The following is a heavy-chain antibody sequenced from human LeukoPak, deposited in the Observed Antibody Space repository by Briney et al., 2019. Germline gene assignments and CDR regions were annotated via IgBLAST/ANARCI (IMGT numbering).Heavy chain of an antibody. CDR2: IYSGGST. J-gene: IGHJ4*02. V-gene: IGHV3-53*01. CDR3: ARTAARLGEDFDY. Sequence: QPGGSLRLSCAASGFTVSSNYMSSVRQAPGKGLEWVSVIYSGGSTYYADSVKGRFTISRDNSKNTLYLQMNSLRAEDTAVYYCARTAARLGEDFDYWGQGTLVTVSS. D-gene: IGHD6-6*01. CDR1: GFTVSSNY.